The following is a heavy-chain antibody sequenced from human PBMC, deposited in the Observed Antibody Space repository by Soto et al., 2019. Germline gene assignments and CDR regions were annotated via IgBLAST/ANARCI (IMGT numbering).Heavy chain of an antibody. J-gene: IGHJ6*02. Sequence: GGSLRLSCVASGFNLHDHAMHWVRQAPGKGLEWVSGISWNGNRMDYPDPLKGRFFVSRDNAKNSLYLQMNSVREDDTSLYYCTKDINMGGVDVWGQGTTVTVSS. CDR1: GFNLHDHA. CDR3: TKDINMGGVDV. CDR2: ISWNGNRM. D-gene: IGHD3-10*01. V-gene: IGHV3-9*01.